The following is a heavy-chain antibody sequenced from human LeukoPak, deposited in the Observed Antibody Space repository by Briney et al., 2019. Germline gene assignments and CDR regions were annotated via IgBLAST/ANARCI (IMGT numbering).Heavy chain of an antibody. V-gene: IGHV3-23*01. CDR2: INHHDHT. Sequence: GGSLRLSCAASGFTFNHYAMSWVRHAPGKGLELVSSINHHDHTFYVDSVKGRFTISRDSSKHTVYLHMKSLRAEDTAVYFCAKVLTGSQDYWGQGTLVTVTS. J-gene: IGHJ4*02. CDR1: GFTFNHYA. D-gene: IGHD1-14*01. CDR3: AKVLTGSQDY.